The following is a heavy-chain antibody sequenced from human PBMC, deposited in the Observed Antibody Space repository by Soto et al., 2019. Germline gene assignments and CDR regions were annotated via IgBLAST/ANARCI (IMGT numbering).Heavy chain of an antibody. CDR1: GFTFSTYG. D-gene: IGHD3-22*01. CDR2: ISDDGSNK. Sequence: QEQLVESGGGVVQPGRSLRLSCAASGFTFSTYGMHWVRQAPGKGLEWVAVISDDGSNKYYADSVKGRFTISRDNSKNTLYLQTTSLRAEDTAVYYCVKQYHYETSPFFDHWGQGNLVTVPS. J-gene: IGHJ4*02. CDR3: VKQYHYETSPFFDH. V-gene: IGHV3-30*18.